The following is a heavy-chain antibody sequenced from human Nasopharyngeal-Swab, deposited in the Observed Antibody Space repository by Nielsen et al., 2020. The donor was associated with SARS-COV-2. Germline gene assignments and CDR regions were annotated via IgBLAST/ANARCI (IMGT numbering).Heavy chain of an antibody. J-gene: IGHJ4*02. D-gene: IGHD3-22*01. V-gene: IGHV1-2*06. CDR3: ARGKPLYDSSGYYFDY. CDR1: GYTFTGYY. Sequence: ASVKVSCKASGYTFTGYYMLRVRQAPGQGLEWMGRINPNSGGTNYAQKFQGRVTMTRDTSISTAYMELSRLRSDDTAVYYCARGKPLYDSSGYYFDYWGQGTLVTVSS. CDR2: INPNSGGT.